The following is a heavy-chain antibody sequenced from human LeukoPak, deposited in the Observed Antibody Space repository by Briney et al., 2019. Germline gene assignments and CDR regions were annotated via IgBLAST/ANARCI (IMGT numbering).Heavy chain of an antibody. Sequence: GGSLRLSCAASGFTFSSYWMSWVRQAPGKGLEWVANIKQDGSEKYYVDSVKGRFTISRDNAKNSLFLQMNNLRAEDTAVYYCARKILVLPRTGYYYYMDVWGKGTTVSVSS. D-gene: IGHD3-10*01. CDR3: ARKILVLPRTGYYYYMDV. CDR2: IKQDGSEK. CDR1: GFTFSSYW. J-gene: IGHJ6*03. V-gene: IGHV3-7*01.